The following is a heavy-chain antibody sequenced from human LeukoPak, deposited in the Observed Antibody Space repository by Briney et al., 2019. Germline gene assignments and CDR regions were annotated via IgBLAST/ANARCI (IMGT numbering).Heavy chain of an antibody. CDR2: IYYSGST. Sequence: SETLSLTCTVSGGSISSSSCYWGWIRQPPGKGLEWIGSIYYSGSTYYNPSLKSRVTISVDTSKNQFSLKLSSVTAADTAVYYCARDAHYYDSSGYHYWGQGTLVTVSS. D-gene: IGHD3-22*01. V-gene: IGHV4-39*07. CDR3: ARDAHYYDSSGYHY. CDR1: GGSISSSSCY. J-gene: IGHJ4*02.